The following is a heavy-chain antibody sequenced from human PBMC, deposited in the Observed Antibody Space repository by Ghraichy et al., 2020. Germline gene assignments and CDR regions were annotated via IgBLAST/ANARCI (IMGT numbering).Heavy chain of an antibody. CDR2: ISGSGGST. CDR3: AKEQITMIVVATVYFDY. CDR1: GFTFSSYA. D-gene: IGHD3-22*01. J-gene: IGHJ4*02. Sequence: GSLRLSCAASGFTFSSYAMSWVRQAPGKGLEWVSAISGSGGSTYYADSVKGRFTISRDNSKNTLYLQMNSLRAEDTAVYYCAKEQITMIVVATVYFDYWGQGTLVTVSS. V-gene: IGHV3-23*01.